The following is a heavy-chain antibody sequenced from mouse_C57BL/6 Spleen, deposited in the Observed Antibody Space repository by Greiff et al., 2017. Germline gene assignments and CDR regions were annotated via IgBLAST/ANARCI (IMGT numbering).Heavy chain of an antibody. CDR3: ARSDDCDVPFAY. J-gene: IGHJ3*01. Sequence: QVQLQQSGPELVKPGASVKISCKASGYAFSSSWMNWVKQRPGKGLEWIGRIYPGDGDTNYNGNFKGKATLTAVKSSSTAYMQLSSLTSEDSAVYFCARSDDCDVPFAYWGQGTLVTVSA. V-gene: IGHV1-82*01. D-gene: IGHD2-4*01. CDR1: GYAFSSSW. CDR2: IYPGDGDT.